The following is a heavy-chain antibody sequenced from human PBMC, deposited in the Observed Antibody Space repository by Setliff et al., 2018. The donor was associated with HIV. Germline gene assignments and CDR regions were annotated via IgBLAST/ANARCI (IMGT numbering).Heavy chain of an antibody. CDR2: ISYDGSKK. CDR3: ARDCRVGWVFTYGMDV. D-gene: IGHD6-13*01. J-gene: IGHJ6*02. V-gene: IGHV3-30*04. CDR1: GFTFSRYG. Sequence: SLRLSCAASGFTFSRYGMHWVRQAPGKGLAWVAFISYDGSKKYDADFVKGRFTISRDNSKNTLFLQMNSLRPEDTAVYYCARDCRVGWVFTYGMDVWGQGTLVTVSS.